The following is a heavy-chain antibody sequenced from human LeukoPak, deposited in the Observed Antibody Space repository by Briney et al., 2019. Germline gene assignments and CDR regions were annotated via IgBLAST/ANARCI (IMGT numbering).Heavy chain of an antibody. CDR2: ISGSGGST. Sequence: QPGGSLRLSCVASGFTFSSYAMSWVRQAPGKGLEWVLAISGSGGSTYYADSVKGRFTISRDNSKNTLYLQMNSLRAEDTAVYYCAKAGSNCSSTSCYKQHYYYYYMDVWGKGTTVTVSS. CDR1: GFTFSSYA. CDR3: AKAGSNCSSTSCYKQHYYYYYMDV. J-gene: IGHJ6*03. V-gene: IGHV3-23*01. D-gene: IGHD2-2*02.